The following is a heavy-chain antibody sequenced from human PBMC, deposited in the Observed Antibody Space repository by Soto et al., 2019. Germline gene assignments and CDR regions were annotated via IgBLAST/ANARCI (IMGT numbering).Heavy chain of an antibody. Sequence: GALRLSCAASGFTFSSYGIHWVRQAPGKGLEWVAVIWYDGSNKYYADSVKGRFTISRDNSKNTLYLQMNSLRAEDTAVYYCARDPGGVAAAGTSDYWGQGTLVTVSS. J-gene: IGHJ4*02. CDR2: IWYDGSNK. V-gene: IGHV3-33*01. CDR3: ARDPGGVAAAGTSDY. D-gene: IGHD6-13*01. CDR1: GFTFSSYG.